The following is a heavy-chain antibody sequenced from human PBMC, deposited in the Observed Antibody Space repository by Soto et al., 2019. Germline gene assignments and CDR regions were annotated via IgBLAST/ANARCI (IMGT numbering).Heavy chain of an antibody. D-gene: IGHD3-22*01. Sequence: PGGSLRLSCAASGFTFSSYAMGWVRQGPGKGLEWVSAISGSGGSTYYADSVKGRFTISRDNSKNTLYLQMKSLRAEDTAVYYCAKVSTPLEEYYYDSSGYSNWFDPWGEGTLVTVSS. CDR2: ISGSGGST. J-gene: IGHJ5*02. CDR3: AKVSTPLEEYYYDSSGYSNWFDP. V-gene: IGHV3-23*01. CDR1: GFTFSSYA.